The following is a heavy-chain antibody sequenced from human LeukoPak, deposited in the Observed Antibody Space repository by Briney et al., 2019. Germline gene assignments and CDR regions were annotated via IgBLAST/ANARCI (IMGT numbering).Heavy chain of an antibody. V-gene: IGHV3-48*03. Sequence: GGSLRLSCAASGFTFSSYEMNWVRQAQGKGLEWVSYISSSGSTIYYADSVKGRFTISRDNAKNSLYLQMNSLRAEDAAVYYCAREPYYYGMDVWGQGTTVTVSS. CDR2: ISSSGSTI. CDR1: GFTFSSYE. CDR3: AREPYYYGMDV. J-gene: IGHJ6*02.